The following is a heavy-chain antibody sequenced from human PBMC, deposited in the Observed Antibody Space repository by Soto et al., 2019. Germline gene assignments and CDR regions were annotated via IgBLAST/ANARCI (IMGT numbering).Heavy chain of an antibody. J-gene: IGHJ3*02. D-gene: IGHD6-13*01. V-gene: IGHV5-51*01. Sequence: GESLKISCKGSGYSFTSYWIGWVRQMPGKGLEWMGIIYPGDSDTRYIPSFQGQVTISAAKSISTAYLQWSSLKASDSAMYYCSRPIAAAGDAFDIWGQGTMVTVSS. CDR3: SRPIAAAGDAFDI. CDR2: IYPGDSDT. CDR1: GYSFTSYW.